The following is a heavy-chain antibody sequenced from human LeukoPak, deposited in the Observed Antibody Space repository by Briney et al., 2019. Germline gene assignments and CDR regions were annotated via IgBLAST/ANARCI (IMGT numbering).Heavy chain of an antibody. V-gene: IGHV3-33*01. J-gene: IGHJ4*02. CDR1: GFTFSSYG. D-gene: IGHD1-26*01. Sequence: PGGSLRLSCAASGFTFSSYGMHWVRQAPGKGLEWVAVIWHDGGNKYYADSVKGRFTISRDNSKNTLYLQMNSLRAEDTAVYYCASRGLDSGSYWAIRAPFDYWGQGTLVTVSS. CDR3: ASRGLDSGSYWAIRAPFDY. CDR2: IWHDGGNK.